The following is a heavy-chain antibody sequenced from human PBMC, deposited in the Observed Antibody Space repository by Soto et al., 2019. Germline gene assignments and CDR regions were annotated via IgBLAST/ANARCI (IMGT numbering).Heavy chain of an antibody. CDR3: PRDLSNSNRGYYYGMDV. J-gene: IGHJ6*02. V-gene: IGHV4-30-4*01. D-gene: IGHD1-1*01. Sequence: TVCRTFSFSIGSISRALQYWSWIRRSPGRGLGWMGYIHYSGSTYYNPSLKSRVTISVDTSKDQLSLKLSSVTAADKAVYHCPRDLSNSNRGYYYGMDVWGQGTTATVS. CDR2: IHYSGST. CDR1: IGSISRALQY.